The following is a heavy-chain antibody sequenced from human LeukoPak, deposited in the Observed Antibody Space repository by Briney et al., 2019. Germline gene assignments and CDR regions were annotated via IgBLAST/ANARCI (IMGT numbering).Heavy chain of an antibody. J-gene: IGHJ4*02. Sequence: ASVKVSCKASGYTFTSYGISWVRQAPGQGLEWMGWISAYNGNTNYAQKLQGRVTMTTDTSTSTAYMELRSLRSEDTAVYYCARAELRFLEWLPYFDYWGQGTLVTVSS. V-gene: IGHV1-18*01. CDR2: ISAYNGNT. CDR1: GYTFTSYG. CDR3: ARAELRFLEWLPYFDY. D-gene: IGHD3-3*01.